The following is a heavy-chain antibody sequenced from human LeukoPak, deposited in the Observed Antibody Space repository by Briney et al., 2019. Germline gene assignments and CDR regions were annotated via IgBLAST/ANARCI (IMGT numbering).Heavy chain of an antibody. CDR2: IVVGSGNT. Sequence: SVKVSCKASGFTFTSSAVQWVRQARGQRLAWIGWIVVGSGNTNYAQKFQERVTITRDMSTSTAYMELSSLRSEDTAVYYCAADPAPRYYYYYYMDVWGKGTTVTVSS. J-gene: IGHJ6*03. CDR3: AADPAPRYYYYYYMDV. V-gene: IGHV1-58*01. CDR1: GFTFTSSA.